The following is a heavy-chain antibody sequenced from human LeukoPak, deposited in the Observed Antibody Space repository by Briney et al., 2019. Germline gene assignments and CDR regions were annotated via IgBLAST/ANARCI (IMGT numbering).Heavy chain of an antibody. Sequence: GGSLRLSCAASGFTFSDYYMTWIRQAPGKGLEWVAVISYGGSNKYYADSVKGRFTISRDNSKNTLYLQMNSLRAEDTAVYYCAKDSSYYYYYYMDVWGKGTTVTISS. CDR2: ISYGGSNK. V-gene: IGHV3-30*18. D-gene: IGHD2-2*01. CDR3: AKDSSYYYYYYMDV. J-gene: IGHJ6*03. CDR1: GFTFSDYY.